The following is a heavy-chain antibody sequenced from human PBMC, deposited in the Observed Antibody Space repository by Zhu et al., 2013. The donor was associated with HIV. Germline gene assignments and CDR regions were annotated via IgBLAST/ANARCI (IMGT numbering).Heavy chain of an antibody. CDR3: ARGMEPVGAHYGDRDFDY. J-gene: IGHJ4*02. CDR2: IIPIFGTA. V-gene: IGHV1-69*06. Sequence: QVQLVQSGAEVKKPGSSVKVSCKASGGTFSSYAISWVRQAPGQGLEWMGGIIPIFGTANYAQKFQGRVTITADKSTSTAYMELSSLRSEDTAVYYCARGMEPVGAHYGDRDFDYWGQGTLVTVSS. D-gene: IGHD4-17*01. CDR1: GGTFSSYA.